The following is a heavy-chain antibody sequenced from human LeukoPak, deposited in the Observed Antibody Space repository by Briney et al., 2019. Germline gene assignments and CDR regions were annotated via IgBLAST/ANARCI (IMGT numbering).Heavy chain of an antibody. D-gene: IGHD5-18*01. CDR2: IKQDGSEK. CDR3: ARDHRIQLWLAWFDP. V-gene: IGHV3-7*01. CDR1: GFTFSRYW. J-gene: IGHJ5*02. Sequence: GGSLRLSCAASGFTFSRYWMTWVRQAPGKGLEWVANIKQDGSEKYSVDSVKGRFTISRDNAKNSLYLQMNSLRAEDSAVYYCARDHRIQLWLAWFDPWGEGTLVTVSS.